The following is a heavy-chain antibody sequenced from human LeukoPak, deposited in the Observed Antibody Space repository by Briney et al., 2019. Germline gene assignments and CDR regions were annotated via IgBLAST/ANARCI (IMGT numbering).Heavy chain of an antibody. CDR3: ARRPGNWFDP. CDR1: GGSISSSSYN. Sequence: PSETLSLTCTVSGGSISSSSYNLGWIRQPPGKGLEWIGSIYYSGSTYYNPSLKSRVTISVDTSKNQFSLKLSSVTAADTAVYYCARRPGNWFDPWGQGTLVTVSS. J-gene: IGHJ5*02. CDR2: IYYSGST. V-gene: IGHV4-39*01.